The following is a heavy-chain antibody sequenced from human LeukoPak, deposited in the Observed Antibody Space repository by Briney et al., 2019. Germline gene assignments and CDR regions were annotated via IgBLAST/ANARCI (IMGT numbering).Heavy chain of an antibody. CDR3: TRSYFYDAVPFDS. D-gene: IGHD3-3*01. Sequence: GESLRLSCAASGFTFNFYDMHWVRQFPGKGLEWVAGVGTAGDIHYADSVEGRFTISRENGEKILHLQMDNLRVGDTAVYYCTRSYFYDAVPFDSWGQGALVAVSP. J-gene: IGHJ4*02. CDR2: VGTAGDI. CDR1: GFTFNFYD. V-gene: IGHV3-13*01.